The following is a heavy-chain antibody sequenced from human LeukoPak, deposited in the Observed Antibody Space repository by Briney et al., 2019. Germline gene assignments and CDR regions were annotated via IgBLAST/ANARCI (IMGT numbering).Heavy chain of an antibody. CDR1: GGSISSSSYY. V-gene: IGHV4-39*07. CDR3: ARVEYSGSYYGGLDY. J-gene: IGHJ4*02. Sequence: SETLSLTCTVSGGSISSSSYYWGWIRQPPGKGLEWIGSIYYSGSTYYNPSLKSRVTISVDTSKNQFSLKLSSVTAADTAVYYCARVEYSGSYYGGLDYWGQGTLVTVSS. CDR2: IYYSGST. D-gene: IGHD1-26*01.